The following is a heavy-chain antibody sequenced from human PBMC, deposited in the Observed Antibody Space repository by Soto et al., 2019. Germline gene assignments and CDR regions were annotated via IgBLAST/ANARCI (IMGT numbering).Heavy chain of an antibody. V-gene: IGHV4-31*03. CDR2: IYYSGST. D-gene: IGHD1-7*01. CDR3: ARGMRGLELLRRGLGNWFDP. Sequence: QVQLQESGPGLVKPSQTLSLTCTVSGGSISSGGYYWSWIRQHPGKGLEWIGYIYYSGSTYYNPSLKSRVTISVDTSKNQFSLKLSSVTAADTAVYYCARGMRGLELLRRGLGNWFDPWGQGTLVTVSS. CDR1: GGSISSGGYY. J-gene: IGHJ5*02.